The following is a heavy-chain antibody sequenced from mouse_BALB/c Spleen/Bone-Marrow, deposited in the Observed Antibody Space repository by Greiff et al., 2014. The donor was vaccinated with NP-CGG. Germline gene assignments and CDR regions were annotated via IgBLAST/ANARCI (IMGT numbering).Heavy chain of an antibody. V-gene: IGHV1-4*01. Sequence: QDQLQQSGAERARPGAPVKMSCKASGYRSKRDRKKWGKKRKGKGREGRGDRKPSSGYTNYNQKFKDKATLTADKSSSTAYMQLSSLTSEDSAVYYCARGWDYEGYFDYWGQGTTLTVSS. J-gene: IGHJ2*01. D-gene: IGHD2-4*01. CDR3: ARGWDYEGYFDY. CDR1: GYRSKRDR. CDR2: RKPSSGYT.